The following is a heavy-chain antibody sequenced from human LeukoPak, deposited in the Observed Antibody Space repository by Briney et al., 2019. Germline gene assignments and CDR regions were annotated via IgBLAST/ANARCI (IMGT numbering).Heavy chain of an antibody. D-gene: IGHD2-2*01. V-gene: IGHV4-4*07. CDR2: IYTSGST. Sequence: PSETLSLSCTVSGVSLSSYYWSWIRQPAGKGLEWIGRIYTSGSTNYNPSPKSRVTISVNTYKNQFSLKLSSVTAADTAVYYCARDWFPAARRREFDHWGQGTLVTVSS. J-gene: IGHJ5*02. CDR3: ARDWFPAARRREFDH. CDR1: GVSLSSYY.